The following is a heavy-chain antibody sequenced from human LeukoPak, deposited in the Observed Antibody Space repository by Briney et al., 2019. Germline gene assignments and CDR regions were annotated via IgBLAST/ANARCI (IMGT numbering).Heavy chain of an antibody. Sequence: PGGSLRLSCTASGFTLSSYAMNWVRQAPGKGLEWVSAIIASGGSTYYADSVKGRFTISRDNSKNTLYLQMNSLRAEDTAVYYCAKVVPTVTSSYYYFYGMDVWGQGTTVTVSS. V-gene: IGHV3-23*01. D-gene: IGHD4-17*01. J-gene: IGHJ6*02. CDR3: AKVVPTVTSSYYYFYGMDV. CDR1: GFTLSSYA. CDR2: IIASGGST.